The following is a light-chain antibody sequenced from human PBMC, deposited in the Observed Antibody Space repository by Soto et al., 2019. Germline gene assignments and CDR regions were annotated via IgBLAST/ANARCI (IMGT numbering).Light chain of an antibody. CDR2: DAS. J-gene: IGKJ1*01. Sequence: DIQMTQSPSSLSASVGDRVTITCRASQSVNEWVAWYQHKAGKAPKLLIYDASNLESGVPSRFSGSGSGTEFTLTIRSLKPDDFATYYCQQYNSYWTFGQGTKVDIK. CDR1: QSVNEW. CDR3: QQYNSYWT. V-gene: IGKV1-5*01.